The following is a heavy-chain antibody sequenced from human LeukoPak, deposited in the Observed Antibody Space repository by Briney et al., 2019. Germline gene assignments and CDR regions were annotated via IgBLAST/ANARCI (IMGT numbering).Heavy chain of an antibody. CDR3: GRGGGKWFDP. Sequence: SETLSLTCTVSGGSISSYYWSWLRQPPGKGLEWLGYIYYIGSTNYNPSLTSRATISVATSKNQFSLKLSSVTAADTAVYYCGRGGGKWFDPWGQGTLVTVSS. J-gene: IGHJ5*02. V-gene: IGHV4-59*01. CDR1: GGSISSYY. D-gene: IGHD3-16*01. CDR2: IYYIGST.